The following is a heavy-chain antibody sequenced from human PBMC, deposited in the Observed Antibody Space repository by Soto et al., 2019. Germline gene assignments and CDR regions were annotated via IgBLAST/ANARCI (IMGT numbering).Heavy chain of an antibody. CDR3: ARDSAHYYGMDV. V-gene: IGHV3-33*01. J-gene: IGHJ6*02. Sequence: GGSLRLSCAASGFTFSSYGMHWVRQAPGKGLEWVAVIWYDGSNKYYADSVKGRFTISRDNSKNTLYLQMNSLRAEDTAVYYCARDSAHYYGMDVWGQRTTVTVSS. CDR1: GFTFSSYG. CDR2: IWYDGSNK.